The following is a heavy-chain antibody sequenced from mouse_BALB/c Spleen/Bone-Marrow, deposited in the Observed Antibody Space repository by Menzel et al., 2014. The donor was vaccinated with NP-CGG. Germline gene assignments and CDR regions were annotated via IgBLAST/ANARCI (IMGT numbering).Heavy chain of an antibody. Sequence: EVKVVESGGGLVKPGGSLKLSCAASGFTFSTYAMSWVRQTPEKRLEWVATISRGGSYIYYPGSVKGRFTISRDNAKNTLYLQMSSLGSEDTAIYYCARRYGNYGNFDVWGAGTTVTVSS. V-gene: IGHV5-9-1*01. D-gene: IGHD2-1*01. J-gene: IGHJ1*01. CDR2: ISRGGSYI. CDR1: GFTFSTYA. CDR3: ARRYGNYGNFDV.